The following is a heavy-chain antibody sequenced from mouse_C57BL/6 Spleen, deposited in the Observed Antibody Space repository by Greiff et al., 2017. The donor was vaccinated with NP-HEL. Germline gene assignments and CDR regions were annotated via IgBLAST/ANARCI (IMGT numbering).Heavy chain of an antibody. Sequence: QVQLQQPGTELVKPGASVKLSCKASGYTFTSYWMHWVKQRPGQGLEWIGNINPSNGGTNYNEKFKSKATLTVDKSSSTAYLQLSSLTSEDSAVDYCARAAGIYYDYDGTGYYYAMDYWGQGTSVTVSS. D-gene: IGHD2-4*01. CDR2: INPSNGGT. CDR3: ARAAGIYYDYDGTGYYYAMDY. V-gene: IGHV1-53*01. CDR1: GYTFTSYW. J-gene: IGHJ4*01.